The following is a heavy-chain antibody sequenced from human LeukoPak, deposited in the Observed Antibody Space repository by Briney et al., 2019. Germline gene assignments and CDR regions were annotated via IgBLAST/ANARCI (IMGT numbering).Heavy chain of an antibody. D-gene: IGHD3-10*01. CDR1: GGTFSSYA. J-gene: IGHJ4*02. Sequence: SVKVSCKASGGTFSSYAISWVRQAPGQGLEWMGGIIPIFGTANYAQKFQGRVTITADESTSTAYMELSSLRSEDTAVYYCARLPIPYYYGSGSYYFGGDYWGQGTLVTVSS. CDR2: IIPIFGTA. CDR3: ARLPIPYYYGSGSYYFGGDY. V-gene: IGHV1-69*13.